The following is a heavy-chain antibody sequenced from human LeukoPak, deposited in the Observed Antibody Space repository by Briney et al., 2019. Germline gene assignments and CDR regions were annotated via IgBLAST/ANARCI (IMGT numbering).Heavy chain of an antibody. CDR1: GGSISSYY. Sequence: SETLSLTCTVSGGSISSYYWSWIRQPPGKGLEWIGYIYYSGSTNYNPSLKSRVTISVDTSKNQFSLKLSSVTVADTAVYYCARSRPLRYFDWLPTTYYFDYWGQGTLVTVSS. D-gene: IGHD3-9*01. CDR3: ARSRPLRYFDWLPTTYYFDY. V-gene: IGHV4-59*01. CDR2: IYYSGST. J-gene: IGHJ4*02.